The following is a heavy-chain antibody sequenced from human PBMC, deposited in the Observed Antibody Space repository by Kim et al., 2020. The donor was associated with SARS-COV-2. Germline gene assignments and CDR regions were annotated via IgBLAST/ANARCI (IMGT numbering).Heavy chain of an antibody. D-gene: IGHD3-22*01. CDR1: GFTFSSYG. V-gene: IGHV3-30*18. CDR2: ISYDGSNK. CDR3: AKADPYYYDSSGHLFDY. J-gene: IGHJ4*01. Sequence: GGSLRLSCAASGFTFSSYGMHWVRQAPGKGLEWVAVISYDGSNKYYADSVKGRFTISRDNSKNTLYLQMNSLRAEDTAVYYCAKADPYYYDSSGHLFDY.